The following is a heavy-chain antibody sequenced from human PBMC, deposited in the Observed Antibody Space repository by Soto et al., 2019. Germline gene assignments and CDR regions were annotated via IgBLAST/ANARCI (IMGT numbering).Heavy chain of an antibody. V-gene: IGHV4-39*01. CDR3: ARLPTIMVRGVIGFDY. CDR1: GGSISSSSYY. J-gene: IGHJ4*02. Sequence: SETLSLTCTVSGGSISSSSYYWGWIRQPPGKGLEWIGSIYYSGSTYYNPSLKSRVTISVDTSKNQFSLKLSSVTAADTAVYYCARLPTIMVRGVIGFDYWGQGTLVTVSS. D-gene: IGHD3-10*01. CDR2: IYYSGST.